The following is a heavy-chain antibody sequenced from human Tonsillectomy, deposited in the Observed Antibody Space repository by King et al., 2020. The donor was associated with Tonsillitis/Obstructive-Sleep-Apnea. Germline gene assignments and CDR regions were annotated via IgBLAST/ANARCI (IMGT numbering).Heavy chain of an antibody. CDR1: GFSLSTSGVG. D-gene: IGHD6-6*01. Sequence: ITLKESGPTLVKPTQTLTLTCTFSGFSLSTSGVGVGWIRQPPGKALEWLALIYWDDDKRYSPSLKSRLTIPKDTSKNQVVLTMTNMDPVDTATFYCAHRLEYSRSSWGFDYWGQGALVTVSS. CDR2: IYWDDDK. V-gene: IGHV2-5*02. CDR3: AHRLEYSRSSWGFDY. J-gene: IGHJ4*02.